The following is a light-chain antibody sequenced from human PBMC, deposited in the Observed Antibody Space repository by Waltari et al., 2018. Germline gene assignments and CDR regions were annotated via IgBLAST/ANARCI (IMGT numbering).Light chain of an antibody. CDR1: QSVTSNY. CDR3: QQYGSSPRT. V-gene: IGKV3-20*01. J-gene: IGKJ1*01. Sequence: EIVLTQSPGTLSLSPGERATLSCRTIQSVTSNYLAWYQQKPGQAPRLLIYGASSRATGLPDRFSGSGSGTDFTLTISRLEPEDFAVYYCQQYGSSPRTFGQGTKVEIK. CDR2: GAS.